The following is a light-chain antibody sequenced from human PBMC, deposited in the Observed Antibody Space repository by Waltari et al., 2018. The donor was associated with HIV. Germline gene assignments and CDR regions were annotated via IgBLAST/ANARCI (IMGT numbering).Light chain of an antibody. CDR1: NIGSKS. CDR3: QVWDNSNDVVV. CDR2: DDT. J-gene: IGLJ2*01. Sequence: SYVLTQPPSVSVAPGQTARITCGGNNIGSKSVHWYQQKPGQAPVMVVYDDTDRPSGIPERFSGSNSGNMATLTISRVEAGDEADYYCQVWDNSNDVVVFGGGTKLTVL. V-gene: IGLV3-21*02.